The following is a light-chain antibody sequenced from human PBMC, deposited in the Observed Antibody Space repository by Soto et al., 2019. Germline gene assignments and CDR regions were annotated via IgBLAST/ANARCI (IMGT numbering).Light chain of an antibody. CDR1: SSDVGGYNY. Sequence: QSALNQPPSVSGSPGQSVTISCTGTSSDVGGYNYVSWYQQHPGKAPKVMIYDVSKRPSGVPDRFSGSKSGNTASLTISGLQAEDEADYYCRSNAGSLEVFGTGTKVTVL. CDR2: DVS. CDR3: RSNAGSLEV. J-gene: IGLJ1*01. V-gene: IGLV2-11*01.